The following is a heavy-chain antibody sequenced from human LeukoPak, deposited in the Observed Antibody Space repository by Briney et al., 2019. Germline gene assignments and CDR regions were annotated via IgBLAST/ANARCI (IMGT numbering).Heavy chain of an antibody. J-gene: IGHJ6*03. V-gene: IGHV1-18*01. CDR3: ARDGHIVVVPAAQKSYYYYYYMDV. D-gene: IGHD2-2*01. CDR1: GYTFTSYG. CDR2: IRAYNGNT. Sequence: ASVKVSCKASGYTFTSYGISWVRQAPGQGLEWMGWIRAYNGNTNYAQKLQGRVTMTTETSTSTAYMELRSLRSDNTDVNYCARDGHIVVVPAAQKSYYYYYYMDVWGKGTTVTVSS.